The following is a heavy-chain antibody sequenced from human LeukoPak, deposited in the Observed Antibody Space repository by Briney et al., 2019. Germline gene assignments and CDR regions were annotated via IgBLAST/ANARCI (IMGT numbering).Heavy chain of an antibody. D-gene: IGHD3-22*01. J-gene: IGHJ3*02. V-gene: IGHV3-9*01. Sequence: GRSLRLSCAASGFTFDDYAMHWVRQAPGKGLEWVSGISWNSGSIVYADSVKGRFTISRDNAKNSLYLKMNSLRAEDTALYYCAKDMKIYYYDSSGRDAFDIWGQGTMVTVSS. CDR2: ISWNSGSI. CDR1: GFTFDDYA. CDR3: AKDMKIYYYDSSGRDAFDI.